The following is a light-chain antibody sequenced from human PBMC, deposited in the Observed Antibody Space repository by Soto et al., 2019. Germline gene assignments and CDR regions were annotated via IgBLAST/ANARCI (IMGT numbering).Light chain of an antibody. J-gene: IGKJ2*01. Sequence: DIQMTQSPSSLSASVGDRVTITCQASQDISKYLNWYQLQPGKAPRLLIYDASNVDAGVPSRFSGSGPGTDFTLTISSLQPEDIATYFCQQFDTLPPAFGQGTKLEIK. CDR2: DAS. V-gene: IGKV1-33*01. CDR3: QQFDTLPPA. CDR1: QDISKY.